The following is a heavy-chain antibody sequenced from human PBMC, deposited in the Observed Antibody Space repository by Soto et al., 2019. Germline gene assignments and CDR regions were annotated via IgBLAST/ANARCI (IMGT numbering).Heavy chain of an antibody. CDR2: VFSSVSA. CDR1: GVSVRSYT. V-gene: IGHV4-4*07. Sequence: QLQLQESGPGQVRPSETLSLTCIVSGVSVRSYTWSWVRQPANKGLEWIGRVFSSVSATYNPSLKRRVSISMDTAENRISLKLDSVTAADAGVYFCARDGMTTGDTWGPGTLVTVSS. J-gene: IGHJ4*02. D-gene: IGHD2-21*02. CDR3: ARDGMTTGDT.